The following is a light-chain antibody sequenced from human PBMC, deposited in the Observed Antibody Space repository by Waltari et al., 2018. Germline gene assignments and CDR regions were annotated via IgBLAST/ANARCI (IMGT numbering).Light chain of an antibody. J-gene: IGKJ1*01. Sequence: VVLTQSPGTLSLSPGERATLSCRASQSIGRYLVWYQQSPGQAPRHLIYCASTRATGIPDRFSGSGSGTDVTLTISRLEREDFAVYYCQNHERLPATFGQGTKVEIK. CDR2: CAS. CDR3: QNHERLPAT. CDR1: QSIGRY. V-gene: IGKV3-20*01.